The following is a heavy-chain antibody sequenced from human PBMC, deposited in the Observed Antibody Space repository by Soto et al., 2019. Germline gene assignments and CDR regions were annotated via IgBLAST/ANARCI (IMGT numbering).Heavy chain of an antibody. Sequence: PSETLYLTCTVSGGSISSSSYYLGWIRQPPGKGLEWIGGIYYAGSTYHNPSLKSRVTISVDASRNEFSLKVTSVTASDTAVYYCARLVFYCSGTSCYDHYYYGLDIWGQGTTVTVSS. V-gene: IGHV4-39*01. CDR1: GGSISSSSYY. CDR3: ARLVFYCSGTSCYDHYYYGLDI. J-gene: IGHJ6*02. CDR2: IYYAGST. D-gene: IGHD2-2*01.